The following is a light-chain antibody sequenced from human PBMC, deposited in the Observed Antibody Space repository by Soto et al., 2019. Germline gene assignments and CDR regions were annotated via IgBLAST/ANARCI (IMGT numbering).Light chain of an antibody. Sequence: DVQLTQSSSSLSASVGDRVIITCQASHSIANSLNWFQQKPGKAPELLISDSSHLEARVPSRFSGSRSGTDFTLTISNLQPEDFATYYCQQYEDLPLTFGGGNRVEIK. J-gene: IGKJ4*01. V-gene: IGKV1-33*01. CDR1: HSIANS. CDR3: QQYEDLPLT. CDR2: DSS.